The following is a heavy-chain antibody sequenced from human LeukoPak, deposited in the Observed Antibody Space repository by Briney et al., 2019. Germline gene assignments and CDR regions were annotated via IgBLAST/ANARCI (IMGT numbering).Heavy chain of an antibody. V-gene: IGHV4-39*07. CDR3: ARAIYYGSGSYYYDY. J-gene: IGHJ4*02. CDR1: GGSISGSSYY. CDR2: IYYSGST. Sequence: SETLSLTCTVSGGSISGSSYYWGWIRQPPGKGLEWIGSIYYSGSTYYKPSLKSRVTISVDRSKNQFSLKLSSVTAADTAVYYCARAIYYGSGSYYYDYWGQGTLVTVSS. D-gene: IGHD3-10*01.